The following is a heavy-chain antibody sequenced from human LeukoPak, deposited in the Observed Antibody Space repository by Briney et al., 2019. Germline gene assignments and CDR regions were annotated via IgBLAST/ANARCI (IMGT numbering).Heavy chain of an antibody. CDR2: ISYDGSNK. Sequence: GGSLRLSCAASGFTFSSYGMHWVRQAPGKGLEWVAVISYDGSNKYYADSVKGRLTISRDNSKNTLYLQMNSLRAEDTAVYYCAKDVEVYCSGGSCSIQHWGQGTLVTVSS. CDR1: GFTFSSYG. D-gene: IGHD2-15*01. V-gene: IGHV3-30*18. J-gene: IGHJ1*01. CDR3: AKDVEVYCSGGSCSIQH.